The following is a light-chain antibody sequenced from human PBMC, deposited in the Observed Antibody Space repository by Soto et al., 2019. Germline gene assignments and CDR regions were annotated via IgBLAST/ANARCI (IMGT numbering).Light chain of an antibody. CDR3: KKYNSSPLT. V-gene: IGKV1-27*01. CDR2: AAS. CDR1: LPISNY. J-gene: IGKJ4*01. Sequence: DIHMTQPPSSVSASVGDRVTITWRASLPISNYLAWYQQKPGKIPNLLIYAASTLQAGVPSRFSGSGSGTDFTLTISSMQTEDVAAYYCKKYNSSPLTFGRGTKVDIK.